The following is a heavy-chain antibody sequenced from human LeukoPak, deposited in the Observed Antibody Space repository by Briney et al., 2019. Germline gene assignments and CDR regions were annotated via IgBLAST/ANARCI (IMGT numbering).Heavy chain of an antibody. J-gene: IGHJ5*02. D-gene: IGHD6-19*01. CDR3: ARDAYSSGWYVNWFDP. CDR2: TYYRSKWYN. CDR1: GDSVSSNSAA. V-gene: IGHV6-1*01. Sequence: SQTLSLTCAISGDSVSSNSAAWNWIRQSPSRGLEWLGRTYYRSKWYNDYAVSVKSRITINPDTSKNQFSLQLNSVTPGDTAVYYCARDAYSSGWYVNWFDPWGQGTLVTVSS.